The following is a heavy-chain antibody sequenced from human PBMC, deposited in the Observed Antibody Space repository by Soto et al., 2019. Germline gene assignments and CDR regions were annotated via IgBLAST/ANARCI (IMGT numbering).Heavy chain of an antibody. CDR2: ISGSGAST. CDR3: AKDLRGYHGSGSYFDY. J-gene: IGHJ4*02. D-gene: IGHD3-10*01. CDR1: GFTFSSYA. Sequence: GGSLRLSCAASGFTFSSYAMSWVRQAPGKGLEWVSAISGSGASTYYADSVKGRFTISRDNSKNTLYLQMNSLRAEDTAIYYCAKDLRGYHGSGSYFDYWGQGTPVTVSS. V-gene: IGHV3-23*01.